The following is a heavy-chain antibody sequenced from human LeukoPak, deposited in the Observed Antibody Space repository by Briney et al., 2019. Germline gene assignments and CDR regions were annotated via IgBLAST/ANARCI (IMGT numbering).Heavy chain of an antibody. CDR3: AADRGTTESKVRFDP. CDR1: GYTFASHF. Sequence: ASVKVSCKASGYTFASHFLHWVRQAPGQGLEWMGIINLSGGSTSYAQMFQGRVTMTRDTSTSTVYMELNSLKSDDTAVYYCAADRGTTESKVRFDPWGHGTLLIVSS. J-gene: IGHJ5*02. V-gene: IGHV1-46*01. CDR2: INLSGGST. D-gene: IGHD1-14*01.